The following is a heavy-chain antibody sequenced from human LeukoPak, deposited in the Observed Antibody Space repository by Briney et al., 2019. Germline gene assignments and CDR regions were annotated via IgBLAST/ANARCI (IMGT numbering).Heavy chain of an antibody. D-gene: IGHD3-22*01. CDR1: GFTVSSNY. V-gene: IGHV3-53*05. CDR3: AKESDYSDSSGYSYSPGGFDY. Sequence: GGSLRLSCAASGFTVSSNYMSWVRQAPGKGLEWVSVIYSGGSTYYADSVKGRFTISRDNSKNTLYLQMNSLRAEDTAVYYCAKESDYSDSSGYSYSPGGFDYWGQGTLVTVSS. J-gene: IGHJ4*02. CDR2: IYSGGST.